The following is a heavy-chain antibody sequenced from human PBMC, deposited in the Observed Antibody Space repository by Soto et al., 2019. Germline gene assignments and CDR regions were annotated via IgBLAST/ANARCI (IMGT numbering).Heavy chain of an antibody. J-gene: IGHJ4*02. CDR1: GFTFSSCS. V-gene: IGHV3-21*01. CDR3: ARDSSGYSLFDY. CDR2: ISSSSSYI. Sequence: EVQLVESGGGLVKPGGSLRLSCAASGFTFSSCSMNWVRQAPGKGLEWVSSISSSSSYIYHADSVKGRFTISRDNAKNLLYLQMNSLRAEDTAVYYCARDSSGYSLFDYWGQGTLVTVS. D-gene: IGHD3-22*01.